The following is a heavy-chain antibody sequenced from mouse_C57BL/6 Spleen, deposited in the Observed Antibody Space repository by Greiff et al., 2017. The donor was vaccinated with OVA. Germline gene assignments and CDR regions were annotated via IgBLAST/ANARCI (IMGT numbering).Heavy chain of an antibody. CDR2: INPNNGGT. D-gene: IGHD2-12*01. Sequence: EVQLQQSGPELVKPGASVKISCKASGYTFTDYYMNWVKQSHGKSLEWIGDINPNNGGTSYNQKFKGKATLTVDKSSSTAYMELRSLTSEDSAVYYCARSCPTTGFAYWGQGTLVTVSA. J-gene: IGHJ3*01. CDR1: GYTFTDYY. V-gene: IGHV1-26*01. CDR3: ARSCPTTGFAY.